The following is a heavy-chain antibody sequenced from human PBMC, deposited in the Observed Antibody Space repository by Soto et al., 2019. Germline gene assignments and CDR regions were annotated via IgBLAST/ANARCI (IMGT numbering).Heavy chain of an antibody. CDR1: GGSISSGGYY. CDR2: IYYSGST. Sequence: PXETLSLTCTVSGGSISSGGYYWSWIRQHPGKGLEWIGYIYYSGSTYYNPSLKSRVTISVDTSKNQFSLKLSSVTAADTAVYYCARVRAGYSSSSFDYWGQGTLVTVSS. D-gene: IGHD6-13*01. CDR3: ARVRAGYSSSSFDY. V-gene: IGHV4-31*03. J-gene: IGHJ4*02.